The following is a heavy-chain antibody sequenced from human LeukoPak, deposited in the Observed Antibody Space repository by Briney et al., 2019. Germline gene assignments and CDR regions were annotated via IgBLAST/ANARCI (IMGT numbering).Heavy chain of an antibody. J-gene: IGHJ4*02. V-gene: IGHV1-46*01. D-gene: IGHD2-15*01. Sequence: ASVKVSCKASGYTFTSYYIVWGRQAPGQGLEWMGRIDPSGGSTSYAQKFQGRVTMTRGTSTSTVYMELSSLISEDTAVYYCARNSGSGFDYWGQGTLVTVSS. CDR3: ARNSGSGFDY. CDR1: GYTFTSYY. CDR2: IDPSGGST.